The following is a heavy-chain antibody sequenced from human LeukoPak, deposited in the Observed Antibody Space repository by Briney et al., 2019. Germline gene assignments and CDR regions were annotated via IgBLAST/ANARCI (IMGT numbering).Heavy chain of an antibody. J-gene: IGHJ2*01. CDR3: ARGPDYNVLLNPGWYFDL. V-gene: IGHV4-30-4*01. Sequence: PSQTLSLTCTVSGGSISSGDYYWSWIRQPPGKGLEWIGYIYYSGSTYYNPSLKSRVTISVDTSKNQFSLKLSSVTAADTAVYYCARGPDYNVLLNPGWYFDLWGRGTLVTVSS. D-gene: IGHD2-2*02. CDR1: GGSISSGDYY. CDR2: IYYSGST.